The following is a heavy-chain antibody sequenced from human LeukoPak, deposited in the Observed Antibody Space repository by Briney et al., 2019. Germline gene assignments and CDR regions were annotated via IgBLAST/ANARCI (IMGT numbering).Heavy chain of an antibody. D-gene: IGHD6-13*01. CDR1: GGTFSSYA. CDR3: ARDIAAAGLYYFDY. J-gene: IGHJ4*02. Sequence: SVKVSCKASGGTFSSYAISWVRQAPGQGLEWMGGIIPIFGTANYAQKFQGRVTITTDESTSTAYMELRSLRSDDTAVYYCARDIAAAGLYYFDYWGQGTLVTVSS. CDR2: IIPIFGTA. V-gene: IGHV1-69*05.